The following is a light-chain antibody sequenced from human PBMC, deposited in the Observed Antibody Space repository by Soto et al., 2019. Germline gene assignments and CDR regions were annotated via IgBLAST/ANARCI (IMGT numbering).Light chain of an antibody. Sequence: QSALTQPASVSGSPGQSITISCTGTSSDVGGYNYVSWYQQQPGKAPKFMIYDVSNRPSGVSNRFSGSKSGNPASLTISGLQAEDEADYYCCSYTTSNTRQIVFGTGTKLTVL. CDR2: DVS. CDR3: CSYTTSNTRQIV. J-gene: IGLJ1*01. CDR1: SSDVGGYNY. V-gene: IGLV2-14*01.